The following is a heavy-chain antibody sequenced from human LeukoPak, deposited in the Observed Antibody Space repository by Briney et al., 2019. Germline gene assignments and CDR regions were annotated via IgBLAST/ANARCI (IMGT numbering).Heavy chain of an antibody. CDR3: ARDRYGANSPFDY. Sequence: GGSLRLSCVASGFTFRNYGMHWVRQAPGKGLEWVAVIWYDGSNNYYADSVKGRFTVSRDNSKNTLYLQTNSLRAEDTAVYYCARDRYGANSPFDYWGQGTLVTVSS. V-gene: IGHV3-33*01. CDR2: IWYDGSNN. J-gene: IGHJ4*02. D-gene: IGHD4-23*01. CDR1: GFTFRNYG.